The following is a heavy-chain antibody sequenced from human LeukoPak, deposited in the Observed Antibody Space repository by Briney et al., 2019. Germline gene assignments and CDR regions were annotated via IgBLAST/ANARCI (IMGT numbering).Heavy chain of an antibody. J-gene: IGHJ5*02. D-gene: IGHD6-13*01. CDR1: GFAFSSYG. CDR2: IWYDGSNK. Sequence: GGSLRLSCAASGFAFSSYGMHWVRQAPGKGLEWVAVIWYDGSNKYYADSVKGRFTISRDNSKNTLYLQMNSLRAEDTAVYYCARDGTPYSSSWYSGEPWFDPWGQGTLVTVSS. CDR3: ARDGTPYSSSWYSGEPWFDP. V-gene: IGHV3-33*01.